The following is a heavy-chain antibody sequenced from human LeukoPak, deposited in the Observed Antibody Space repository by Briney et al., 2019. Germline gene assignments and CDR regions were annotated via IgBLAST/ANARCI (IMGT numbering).Heavy chain of an antibody. D-gene: IGHD6-6*01. J-gene: IGHJ6*02. V-gene: IGHV4-4*02. CDR1: GGSISSSNW. CDR2: IYHSGST. CDR3: ASGARISSSGWGYYYYGMDV. Sequence: PSGTLSLTCAVSGGSISSSNWWSWVRQPPGKGLEWIGEIYHSGSTNYNPSLKSRVTISVDKSKNQFSLKLSPVTAADTAVYYCASGARISSSGWGYYYYGMDVWGQGTTVTVSS.